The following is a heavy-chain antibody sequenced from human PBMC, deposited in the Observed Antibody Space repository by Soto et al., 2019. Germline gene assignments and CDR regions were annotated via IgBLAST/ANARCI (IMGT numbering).Heavy chain of an antibody. CDR2: ISYDGSDK. J-gene: IGHJ3*01. V-gene: IGHV3-30-3*01. Sequence: SLRLSFAGTGFTFSSYTFHWVRRAPGSGLEWVAVISYDGSDKLYADSVKGRFTISRDNSKNTVYLQMNSLTTEDTAVYYCARDEAQEDAFDVWGQGTVVTVSS. CDR1: GFTFSSYT. CDR3: ARDEAQEDAFDV.